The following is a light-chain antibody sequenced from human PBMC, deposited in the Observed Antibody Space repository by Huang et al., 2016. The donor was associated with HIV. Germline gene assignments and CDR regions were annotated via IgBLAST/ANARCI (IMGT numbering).Light chain of an antibody. Sequence: EIVLTQSPATLSLSPGERATRSCRASQNIGVYLAWYQQKPGQPPRFLIYDASNRATGIPPRFSGSGSGTDFTLTISSLEPEDFAVYYCQQRSDRPPYTFGQGTKLEIK. CDR3: QQRSDRPPYT. CDR2: DAS. J-gene: IGKJ2*01. V-gene: IGKV3-11*01. CDR1: QNIGVY.